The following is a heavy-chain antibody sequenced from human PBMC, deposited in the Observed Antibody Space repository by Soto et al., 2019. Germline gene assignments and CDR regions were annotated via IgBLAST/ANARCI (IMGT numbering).Heavy chain of an antibody. J-gene: IGHJ3*02. D-gene: IGHD3-9*01. CDR1: GYTFTSYD. CDR2: MNPNSGNT. Sequence: GASVKVSCKASGYTFTSYDINWVRQATGQGLEWMGWMNPNSGNTGYAQKFQGRVTMTRNTSISTAYMELSSLRSEDTAVYYCARADYDILTGYYGSFAFDIWGRGTMVTVSS. CDR3: ARADYDILTGYYGSFAFDI. V-gene: IGHV1-8*01.